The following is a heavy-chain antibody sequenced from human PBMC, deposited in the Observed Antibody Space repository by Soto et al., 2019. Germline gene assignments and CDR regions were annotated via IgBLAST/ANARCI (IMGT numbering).Heavy chain of an antibody. CDR1: GGSFSGYY. CDR2: INHSGST. CDR3: ARLQRLFRVDP. D-gene: IGHD6-25*01. Sequence: QVQLQQWGAGLLKPSEPLSLTCAVYGGSFSGYYWSWIRQPPGKGLEWIGEINHSGSTNYNPSLKGRVNIAVDTSKNQCSLKLSSVTAADTAVYYCARLQRLFRVDPWGQGTLVTVSS. J-gene: IGHJ5*02. V-gene: IGHV4-34*01.